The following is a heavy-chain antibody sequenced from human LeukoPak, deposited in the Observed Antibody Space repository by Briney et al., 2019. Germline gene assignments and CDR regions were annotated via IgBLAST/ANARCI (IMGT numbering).Heavy chain of an antibody. J-gene: IGHJ4*02. CDR1: GFTFSSYG. V-gene: IGHV3-30*18. D-gene: IGHD6-13*01. CDR2: ISYDGSNK. Sequence: GGSLRLSCAASGFTFSSYGMHWVRQAPGKGLELVAVISYDGSNKYYADSVKGRFTISRDNSKNTLYLQMNSLRAEDTAVYYCAKSDPYYSSSWYEYFDYWGQGTLVTVSS. CDR3: AKSDPYYSSSWYEYFDY.